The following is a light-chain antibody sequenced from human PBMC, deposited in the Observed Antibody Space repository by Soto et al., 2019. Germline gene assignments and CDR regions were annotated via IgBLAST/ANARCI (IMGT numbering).Light chain of an antibody. CDR1: QSILYSSNNKNY. CDR3: QQYDDPPLT. Sequence: DIVMTQSPDSLTVSLGERATVNCKSSQSILYSSNNKNYFAWYQQKIGQPPKLLISWASTRESGVTDRFSGSGSGTDFPLTISSLQAEDVAVYYCQQYDDPPLTFGGGTKVEI. J-gene: IGKJ4*01. V-gene: IGKV4-1*01. CDR2: WAS.